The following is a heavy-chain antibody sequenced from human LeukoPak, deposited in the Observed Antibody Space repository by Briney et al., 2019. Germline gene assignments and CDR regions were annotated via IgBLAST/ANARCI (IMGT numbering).Heavy chain of an antibody. CDR3: AKSYSSSWGFDY. V-gene: IGHV3-23*01. Sequence: GGTLRLSCSASGFTFSNYGMSWVRQAPGKGLEWVSTISGNGASTYYAESVKGRFTISRDNSKNTLYLQRNSLRAEDTAVYYCAKSYSSSWGFDYWGLGTLVTVSS. J-gene: IGHJ4*02. CDR2: ISGNGAST. D-gene: IGHD6-13*01. CDR1: GFTFSNYG.